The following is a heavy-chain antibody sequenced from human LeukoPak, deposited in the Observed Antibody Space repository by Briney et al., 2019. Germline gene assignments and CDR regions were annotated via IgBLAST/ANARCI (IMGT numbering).Heavy chain of an antibody. CDR1: GFTFTSYA. V-gene: IGHV3-23*01. Sequence: GGSLRLSCAASGFTFTSYAMSWVRQAPGKGLEWVSAISGGGGSTYYADSVKGRFTISRDDAKNSLYMQMNSPTAEDTAVYYCARGAGRYGDYRDYWGQGTLVTVSS. D-gene: IGHD4-17*01. CDR2: ISGGGGST. CDR3: ARGAGRYGDYRDY. J-gene: IGHJ4*02.